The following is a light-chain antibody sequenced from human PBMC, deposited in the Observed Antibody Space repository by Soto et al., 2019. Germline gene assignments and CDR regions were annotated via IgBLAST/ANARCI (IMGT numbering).Light chain of an antibody. CDR3: HPANSFSALT. V-gene: IGKV1D-12*01. J-gene: IGKJ4*01. Sequence: DIQLTQSPSSVSASVGDRVTITCRASQGISSWLAWYQQKPGKAPKLLIYAASSLQSGVPSRVSGSVSGTDFTLCISSLKPEGFSTYYCHPANSFSALTFGGGTKVEIK. CDR2: AAS. CDR1: QGISSW.